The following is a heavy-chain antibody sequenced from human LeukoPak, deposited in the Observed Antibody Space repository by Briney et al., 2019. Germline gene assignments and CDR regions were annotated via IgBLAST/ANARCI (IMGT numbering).Heavy chain of an antibody. CDR3: ARDLRPGEFDY. CDR2: ISGSGGST. J-gene: IGHJ4*02. CDR1: GFTFDDYT. V-gene: IGHV3-23*01. Sequence: PGGSLRLSCAASGFTFDDYTMHWVRQAPGKGLEWVPAISGSGGSTYYADSVKGRFTISRDNSKNTLYLQMNSLRAEDTAVYYCARDLRPGEFDYWGQGTLVTVSS. D-gene: IGHD3-10*01.